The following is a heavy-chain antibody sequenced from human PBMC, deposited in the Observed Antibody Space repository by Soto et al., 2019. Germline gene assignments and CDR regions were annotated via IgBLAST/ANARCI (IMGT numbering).Heavy chain of an antibody. Sequence: PGGSLRLSCAASGFTFSSYWMSWVRQAPGKGLEWVANIKQDGSEKYYVDSVKGRFTISRDNAKNSLYLQMNSLRAEDTAVYYCARDKGGRYSSSWYDDYYYGMDVWGQGTTVTVSS. J-gene: IGHJ6*02. CDR1: GFTFSSYW. CDR3: ARDKGGRYSSSWYDDYYYGMDV. D-gene: IGHD6-13*01. CDR2: IKQDGSEK. V-gene: IGHV3-7*01.